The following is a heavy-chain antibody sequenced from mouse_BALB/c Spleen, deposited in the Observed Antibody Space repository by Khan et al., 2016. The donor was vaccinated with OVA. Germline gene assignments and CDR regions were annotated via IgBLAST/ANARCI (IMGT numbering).Heavy chain of an antibody. CDR1: GYTFINYW. CDR3: ARSSLRWDFDY. D-gene: IGHD1-1*01. V-gene: IGHV1-7*01. Sequence: VQLQESGAELAKPGASVKMSCKASGYTFINYWILWVKQRPGQGLEWIGYINPSTGYTEYNQNFKDKATLTADKSSSTAYMQLSSLTSEDSAVYYCARSSLRWDFDYWGQGTTLTVSS. J-gene: IGHJ2*01. CDR2: INPSTGYT.